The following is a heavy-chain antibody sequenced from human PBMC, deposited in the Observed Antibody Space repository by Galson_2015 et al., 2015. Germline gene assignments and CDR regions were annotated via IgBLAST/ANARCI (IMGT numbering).Heavy chain of an antibody. D-gene: IGHD3-3*01. CDR2: IYPRDSIT. CDR3: ARGPTYFWSGASTPFDH. J-gene: IGHJ4*02. Sequence: QSGAEVKKPGESLKISCKASRYSFTSYWIGWVRQMPGRGLEWIGIIYPRDSITRYSSSFRGQVSISVDKSISTAYLEWANLKASDTAMYYCARGPTYFWSGASTPFDHWGQGTQVTVAS. CDR1: RYSFTSYW. V-gene: IGHV5-51*01.